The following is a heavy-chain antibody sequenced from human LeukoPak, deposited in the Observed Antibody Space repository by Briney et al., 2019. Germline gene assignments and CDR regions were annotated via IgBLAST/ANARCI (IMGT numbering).Heavy chain of an antibody. D-gene: IGHD2-21*02. CDR2: INPSTGDS. CDR1: GYIFTEYF. V-gene: IGHV1-2*06. CDR3: TRRGDDY. J-gene: IGHJ4*02. Sequence: ASVKVSCKASGYIFTEYFIYWVRQAPGQGLEWMGRINPSTGDSDFAQKFQDRVSVTRDTSINTAYMELRRLRFDDTAVYYCTRRGDDYWGQGTLVTVSS.